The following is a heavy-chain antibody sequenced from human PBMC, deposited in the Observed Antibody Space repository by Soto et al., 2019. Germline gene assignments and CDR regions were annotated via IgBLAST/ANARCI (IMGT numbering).Heavy chain of an antibody. J-gene: IGHJ4*02. CDR2: IKRKTDGGTT. D-gene: IGHD3-10*01. Sequence: EVQLVESGGGLVKPGGSLRLSCAASGFTFSNAWMSWVRQAPGKGLEWVGRIKRKTDGGTTDYAAPVKGRFTISRDDSDNTVYLQMTSLKIEDTAVYYWATGGHFYGDCGQGTLVTSPQ. CDR3: ATGGHFYGD. V-gene: IGHV3-15*01. CDR1: GFTFSNAW.